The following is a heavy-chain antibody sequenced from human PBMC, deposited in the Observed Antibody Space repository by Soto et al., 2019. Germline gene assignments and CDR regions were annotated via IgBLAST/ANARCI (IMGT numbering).Heavy chain of an antibody. J-gene: IGHJ1*01. CDR2: ISYDGSNK. CDR3: ARDQGGSPEYFQH. Sequence: QVQLVESGGGVVQPGRSLRLSCAASGFTFSSYAMHWVRQAPGKGLEWVAVISYDGSNKYYADSVKGRFTISRDNSKNTLYLQMNSLRAEDTAVYYCARDQGGSPEYFQHWGQGTLVTVSS. V-gene: IGHV3-30-3*01. D-gene: IGHD1-26*01. CDR1: GFTFSSYA.